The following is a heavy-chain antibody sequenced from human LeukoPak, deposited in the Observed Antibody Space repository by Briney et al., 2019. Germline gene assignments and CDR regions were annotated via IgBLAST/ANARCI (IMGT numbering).Heavy chain of an antibody. D-gene: IGHD3-22*01. CDR2: INPSGGST. J-gene: IGHJ4*02. V-gene: IGHV1-46*01. CDR3: ARDLVDDSSGYYHQY. CDR1: GYTFTSYY. Sequence: GASVKVSCKASGYTFTSYYIHWVRQAPGQGLEWMGIINPSGGSTNYAQKFQGRVTMTRDTSTSTAYMELRSLRSDDTAVYYCARDLVDDSSGYYHQYWGQGTLVTVSS.